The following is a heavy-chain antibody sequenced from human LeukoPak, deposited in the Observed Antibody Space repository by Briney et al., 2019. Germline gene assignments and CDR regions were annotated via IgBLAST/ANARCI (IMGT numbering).Heavy chain of an antibody. CDR1: GGSISSGSYY. J-gene: IGHJ5*02. CDR3: AREPYGSGSYGRPHKGFDP. Sequence: SETLSLTCTVSGGSISSGSYYWSWIRQPAGKGLEWIGRIYTSGSTNYNPSLKSRVTISVDTSKNQFSLKLSSVTAADTAVYYCAREPYGSGSYGRPHKGFDPWGQGTLVTVSS. CDR2: IYTSGST. V-gene: IGHV4-61*02. D-gene: IGHD3-10*01.